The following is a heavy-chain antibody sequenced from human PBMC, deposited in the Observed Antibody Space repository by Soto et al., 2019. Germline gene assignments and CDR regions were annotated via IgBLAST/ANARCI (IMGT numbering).Heavy chain of an antibody. CDR2: ISYDGSNK. V-gene: IGHV3-30-3*01. D-gene: IGHD6-19*01. Sequence: PGGSLRLSCAASGFTFSSYAMHWVRQAPGKGLEWVAVISYDGSNKYYADSVKGRFTISRDNSKNTLYLQMNSLRAEDTAVYYCARERAGYSSGWYVRDAFDIWGQGTMVTVSS. J-gene: IGHJ3*02. CDR3: ARERAGYSSGWYVRDAFDI. CDR1: GFTFSSYA.